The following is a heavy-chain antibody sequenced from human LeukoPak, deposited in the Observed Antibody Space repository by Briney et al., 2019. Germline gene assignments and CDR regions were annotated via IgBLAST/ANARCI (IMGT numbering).Heavy chain of an antibody. CDR2: ISYDGSNK. D-gene: IGHD2-21*02. J-gene: IGHJ4*02. V-gene: IGHV3-30*04. Sequence: GGSLRLSCAASGFTFSSYAMHWVRQAPGKGLEWGAVISYDGSNKYYADSVKGRFTISRDNSKNTLYLQMNSLRAEDTAVYYCATACGGDCYSDYWGQGTLVTVSS. CDR3: ATACGGDCYSDY. CDR1: GFTFSSYA.